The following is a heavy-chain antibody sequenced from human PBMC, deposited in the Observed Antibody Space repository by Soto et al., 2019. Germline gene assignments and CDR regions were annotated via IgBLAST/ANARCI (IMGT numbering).Heavy chain of an antibody. CDR1: GGTFSSYA. D-gene: IGHD2-15*01. CDR3: ARSVLQSYGCSGGSCYSYFDY. CDR2: IIPIFSTA. Sequence: QVQLVQSGAEVKKPGSSVKVSCKASGGTFSSYAISWVRQAPGQGLEWMGGIIPIFSTANYAQKFQGRVTITGDESTSTAYMEVSCLRFEDTAVYYCARSVLQSYGCSGGSCYSYFDYWGQGTLVTVSS. V-gene: IGHV1-69*01. J-gene: IGHJ4*02.